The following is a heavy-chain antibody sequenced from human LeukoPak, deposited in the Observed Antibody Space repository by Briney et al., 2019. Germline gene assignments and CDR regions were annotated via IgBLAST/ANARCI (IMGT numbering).Heavy chain of an antibody. CDR3: ARETIAAAGTQT. CDR1: GYTFTSYY. V-gene: IGHV1-46*01. CDR2: INPSGGST. J-gene: IGHJ4*02. Sequence: AASVKVSCKASGYTFTSYYMHWVRQAPGQGPEWMGIINPSGGSTSYAQKFQGRVTMTRDTSTSTVYMELSSLRSEDTAVYYCARETIAAAGTQTWGQGTLVTVSS. D-gene: IGHD6-13*01.